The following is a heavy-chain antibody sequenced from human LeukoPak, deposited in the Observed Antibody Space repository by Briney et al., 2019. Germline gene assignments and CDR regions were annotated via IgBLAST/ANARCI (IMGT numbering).Heavy chain of an antibody. J-gene: IGHJ5*02. D-gene: IGHD5-18*01. Sequence: SQTLSLTCTVSGGSISSGSYYWSWIRQPAGKGLEWFGRIYTSGSTNYNPSLKSRVTISVDTSKHQFSLKLSSVTAADTAVYYCARTSYGTGWFDPWGQGTLVTVSS. CDR2: IYTSGST. V-gene: IGHV4-61*02. CDR3: ARTSYGTGWFDP. CDR1: GGSISSGSYY.